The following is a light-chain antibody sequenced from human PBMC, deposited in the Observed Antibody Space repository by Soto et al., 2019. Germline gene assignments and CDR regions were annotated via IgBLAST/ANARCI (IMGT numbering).Light chain of an antibody. J-gene: IGLJ3*02. Sequence: QAVVTQPPSVSGAPGQGVTISCTGSSSNIGAGYDVHWYQQVPGTAPKLLIFGTTNRPSGVPDRFSGSKSGTSASLAITGLQADDEADYYCQSSDSSLSGSEVFGGGTKLTVL. V-gene: IGLV1-40*01. CDR3: QSSDSSLSGSEV. CDR2: GTT. CDR1: SSNIGAGYD.